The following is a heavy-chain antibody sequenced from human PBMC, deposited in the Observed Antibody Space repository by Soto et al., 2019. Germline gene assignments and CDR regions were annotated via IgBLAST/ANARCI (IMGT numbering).Heavy chain of an antibody. CDR1: GFSFSSYW. CDR2: IKPDGSEI. V-gene: IGHV3-7*05. D-gene: IGHD2-2*01. CDR3: ARSISAIPGDN. J-gene: IGHJ4*02. Sequence: EVQLVESGGGLVQPGGSLRLSCAASGFSFSSYWMSWVRQVPGKGLEWVANIKPDGSEIYYVDSVKGRFTISRDNAKNSVYLQMNSLSAEDTAMYLCARSISAIPGDNWGQGTLVTVSS.